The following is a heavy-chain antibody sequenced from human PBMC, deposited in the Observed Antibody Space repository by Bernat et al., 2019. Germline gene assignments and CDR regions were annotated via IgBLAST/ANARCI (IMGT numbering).Heavy chain of an antibody. CDR3: ARVGGTVTRHDY. V-gene: IGHV3-7*03. CDR1: GFTFSTYW. D-gene: IGHD4-17*01. CDR2: IKQDGSEK. Sequence: EVQLVESGGGLVQPGESLKLSCAASGFTFSTYWMTWVRQAPGKGLEWVANIKQDGSEKYYVDSVKGRFTISRDNAKNSLFLQMNSLRAEDTAVYYCARVGGTVTRHDYWGQGTLVTVSS. J-gene: IGHJ4*02.